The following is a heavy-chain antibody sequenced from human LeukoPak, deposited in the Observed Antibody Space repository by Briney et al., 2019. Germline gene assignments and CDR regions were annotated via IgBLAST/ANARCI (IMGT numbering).Heavy chain of an antibody. CDR2: ISWNSGSI. V-gene: IGHV3-9*01. CDR1: GFTFDDYA. Sequence: GGSLRLSCAASGFTFDDYAMHWVRQAPGKGLEWVSGISWNSGSIGYADSVKGRFTISRDNAKNSLYPQMNSLRAEDTALYYCAKDRGYSGYEEPFDHWGQGTLVTVSS. J-gene: IGHJ4*02. D-gene: IGHD5-12*01. CDR3: AKDRGYSGYEEPFDH.